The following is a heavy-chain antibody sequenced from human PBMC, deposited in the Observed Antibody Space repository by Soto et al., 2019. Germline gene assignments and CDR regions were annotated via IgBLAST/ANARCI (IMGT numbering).Heavy chain of an antibody. J-gene: IGHJ4*02. CDR3: ARGGGRITIFGVVTHYFDY. Sequence: SETLSLTCTVSGGSISSYYWSWIRQPPGKGLEWIGYIYYSGSTNYNPSLKSRVTISVDRSKNQFSLKLSSVTAADTAVYYCARGGGRITIFGVVTHYFDYWGQGTLVTVSS. CDR2: IYYSGST. D-gene: IGHD3-3*01. CDR1: GGSISSYY. V-gene: IGHV4-59*12.